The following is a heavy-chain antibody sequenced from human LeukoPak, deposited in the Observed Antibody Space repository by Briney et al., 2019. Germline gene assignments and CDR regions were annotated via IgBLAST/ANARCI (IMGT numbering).Heavy chain of an antibody. V-gene: IGHV3-23*01. D-gene: IGHD5-12*01. CDR3: ATDHRSGYVLGYYYYGMDV. CDR2: ISGSGGST. CDR1: GFTFSSYA. J-gene: IGHJ6*02. Sequence: TGGSLRLSCAASGFTFSSYAMSWVRQAPGKGLEWVPAISGSGGSTYYADSVKGRFTISRDNSKNTLYLQMNSLRAEDTAVYYCATDHRSGYVLGYYYYGMDVWGQGTTVTVSS.